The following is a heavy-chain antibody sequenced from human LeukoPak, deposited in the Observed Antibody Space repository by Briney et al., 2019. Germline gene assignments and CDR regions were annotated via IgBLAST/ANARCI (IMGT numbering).Heavy chain of an antibody. CDR2: IHIYRGNT. Sequence: ASVKVSCKASGYSFTSYGISWVRQAPGQGLEWMGWIHIYRGNTNYAQKFQGRVTMTTDTSTSTVYMEVRGLRSDDTAMYYCARDVGITVADSFDPWGQGTLVTVSS. CDR1: GYSFTSYG. CDR3: ARDVGITVADSFDP. J-gene: IGHJ5*02. D-gene: IGHD6-13*01. V-gene: IGHV1-18*01.